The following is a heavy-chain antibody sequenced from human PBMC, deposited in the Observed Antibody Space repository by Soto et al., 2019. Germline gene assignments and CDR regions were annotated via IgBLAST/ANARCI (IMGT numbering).Heavy chain of an antibody. CDR3: ARDTATVSLPLYDY. J-gene: IGHJ4*02. D-gene: IGHD5-18*01. CDR1: RHTFSNYC. Sequence: ASVKVSSKASRHTFSNYCISWVLQALGQGLECMGWISAFNGNANSAQKFQGRVTMTTDTSTSTAYMELRSLRSDDTAVYYCARDTATVSLPLYDYWGQGTLVTVSS. V-gene: IGHV1-18*01. CDR2: ISAFNGNA.